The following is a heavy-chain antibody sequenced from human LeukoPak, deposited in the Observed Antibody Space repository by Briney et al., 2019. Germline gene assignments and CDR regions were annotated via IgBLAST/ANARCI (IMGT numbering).Heavy chain of an antibody. V-gene: IGHV1-18*01. CDR2: ISAYNGNT. CDR1: GYTFTSYG. CDR3: ARARYCSSTSCYRQYYYYMDV. J-gene: IGHJ6*03. D-gene: IGHD2-2*01. Sequence: ASVKVSCKASGYTFTSYGISWVRQAPGQGLDWMGWISAYNGNTNYAQKLQGRVTMTTDTSTSTAYMELRSLRSDDTAVYYCARARYCSSTSCYRQYYYYMDVWGKGTTVTVSS.